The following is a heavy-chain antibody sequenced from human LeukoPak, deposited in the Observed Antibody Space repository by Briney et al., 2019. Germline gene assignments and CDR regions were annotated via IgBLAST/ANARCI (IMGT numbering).Heavy chain of an antibody. D-gene: IGHD5-24*01. CDR1: GASFSGYY. CDR2: INHRGST. J-gene: IGHJ6*03. V-gene: IGHV4-34*01. CDR3: ARERGEEMATIAGPAYHYYYMDV. Sequence: SETLSLTCAVYGASFSGYYWSWIREPPGKGLEWIGEINHRGSTNYNPSLKSRVTISVDTSKNQFSLKLSSVTAADTAVYYCARERGEEMATIAGPAYHYYYMDVWGKGTTVTVSS.